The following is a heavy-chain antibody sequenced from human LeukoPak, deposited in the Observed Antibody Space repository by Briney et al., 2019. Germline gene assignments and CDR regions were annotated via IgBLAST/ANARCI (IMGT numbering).Heavy chain of an antibody. Sequence: GGSLRLSCAASGFTFSSYWMGWVRQAPGKGLVWVSHINVDGTYTNHAASVKGRFTISRDNAKNTLYLQMNSLRAEDTAVYYCAKALGRWMTTVTPGYWGQGTLVTVSS. J-gene: IGHJ4*02. V-gene: IGHV3-74*01. CDR2: INVDGTYT. CDR1: GFTFSSYW. CDR3: AKALGRWMTTVTPGY. D-gene: IGHD4-17*01.